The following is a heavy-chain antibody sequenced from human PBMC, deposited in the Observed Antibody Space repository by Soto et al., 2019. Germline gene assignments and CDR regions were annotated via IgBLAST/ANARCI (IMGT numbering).Heavy chain of an antibody. J-gene: IGHJ4*02. Sequence: PVGSLRLSCAASGFTFDDYAMHWVRQAPGKGLEWVSGISWNSGSIGYADSVKGRFTISRDNAKNSLYLQMNSLRAEDTALYYCAKGPHYETRYYFDYWGQGTLVTVSS. D-gene: IGHD4-17*01. CDR1: GFTFDDYA. CDR3: AKGPHYETRYYFDY. CDR2: ISWNSGSI. V-gene: IGHV3-9*01.